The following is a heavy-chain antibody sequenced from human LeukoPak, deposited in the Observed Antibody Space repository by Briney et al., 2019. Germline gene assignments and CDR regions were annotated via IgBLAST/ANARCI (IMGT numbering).Heavy chain of an antibody. CDR2: ISGSGGST. J-gene: IGHJ4*02. V-gene: IGHV3-23*01. CDR1: GFTFSSYA. D-gene: IGHD3-10*01. CDR3: AKDALEYYYGSGSEFDY. Sequence: PGGSLRLSCAASGFTFSSYAMSWVRQAPGKGLEWVSAISGSGGSTYYADSVKGRFTISRDNSKNTLYLQMNSLRAEDTAVYYCAKDALEYYYGSGSEFDYWGQGTPVTVSS.